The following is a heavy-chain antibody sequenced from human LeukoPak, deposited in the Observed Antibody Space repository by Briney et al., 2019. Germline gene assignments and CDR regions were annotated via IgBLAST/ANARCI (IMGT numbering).Heavy chain of an antibody. J-gene: IGHJ3*02. Sequence: ASVKVSCKASGYTFTGNFMHWVRQAPGQGLEWMGLINPDSGGANYAQNFQGRVTMTRDTSISTVYMELSRLRSDDTAVYYCARQYQLLGGDAFDIWGQGAMVTVSS. D-gene: IGHD2-2*01. CDR3: ARQYQLLGGDAFDI. CDR2: INPDSGGA. V-gene: IGHV1-2*06. CDR1: GYTFTGNF.